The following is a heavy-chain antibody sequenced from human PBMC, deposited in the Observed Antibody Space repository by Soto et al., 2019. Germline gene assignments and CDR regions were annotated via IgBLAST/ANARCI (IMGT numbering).Heavy chain of an antibody. J-gene: IGHJ6*02. D-gene: IGHD3-16*01. CDR1: GYTFTTYY. V-gene: IGHV1-46*01. CDR3: ARDVLGGYYGMDV. CDR2: INPSGGTT. Sequence: ASVKVSCKASGYTFTTYYMHWVRQAPGQGLEWMGIINPSGGTTGFAQKFQGRVTMTRDTSTSTVYMELSSLRSEDTAVYYCARDVLGGYYGMDVWGPGTTVTVSS.